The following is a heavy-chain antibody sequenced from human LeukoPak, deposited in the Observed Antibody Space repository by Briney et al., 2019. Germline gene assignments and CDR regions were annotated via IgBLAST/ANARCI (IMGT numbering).Heavy chain of an antibody. D-gene: IGHD3-10*01. CDR2: IRYDGSNK. CDR3: AKAGYYGSGSYYFDY. Sequence: GGSLRLSCAASGFTFSSYAMSWVRQAPGKGLEWVAFIRYDGSNKYYADSVKGRFTISRDNSKNTLYLQMNSLRAEDTAVYYCAKAGYYGSGSYYFDYWGQGTLVTVSS. V-gene: IGHV3-30*02. J-gene: IGHJ4*02. CDR1: GFTFSSYA.